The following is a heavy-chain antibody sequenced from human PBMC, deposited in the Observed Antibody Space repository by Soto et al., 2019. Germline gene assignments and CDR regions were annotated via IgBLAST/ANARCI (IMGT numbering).Heavy chain of an antibody. CDR2: IYYSGST. CDR3: ARDHQGRFDY. CDR1: GGSISSGDYY. Sequence: SETLSLTCTVSGGSISSGDYYWSWVRQPPGKGLEWIGYIYYSGSTYYNPSLKSRVTISVDTSKNQFSLKLSSVTAADTAVYYCARDHQGRFDYWGQGTLVTVSS. J-gene: IGHJ4*02. V-gene: IGHV4-30-4*01.